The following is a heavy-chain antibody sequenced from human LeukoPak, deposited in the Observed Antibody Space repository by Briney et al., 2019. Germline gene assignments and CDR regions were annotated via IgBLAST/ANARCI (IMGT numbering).Heavy chain of an antibody. Sequence: GASVKLSCKASGYTFTGYYMHWVRQAPGQGLEWMGWINPNSGGTNYAQKFQGRVTMTRDTSITTAYMELSRLRSDDTAVYYCARVAPNPRYAFDIWGQGTMVTVSS. V-gene: IGHV1-2*02. CDR2: INPNSGGT. CDR3: ARVAPNPRYAFDI. J-gene: IGHJ3*02. CDR1: GYTFTGYY.